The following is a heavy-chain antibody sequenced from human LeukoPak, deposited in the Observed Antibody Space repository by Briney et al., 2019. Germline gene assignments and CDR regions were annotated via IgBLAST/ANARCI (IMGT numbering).Heavy chain of an antibody. CDR3: ARASLWFGELLYPWDPYMDV. Sequence: GGSLRLSCAASGFTFSSYAMHWVRQAPGKGLEYVSAISSNGGSTYYANSVKGRFTISRDNSKNTLYLQMGSLRAEDMAVYYCARASLWFGELLYPWDPYMDVWGKGTTVTISS. CDR1: GFTFSSYA. CDR2: ISSNGGST. D-gene: IGHD3-10*01. V-gene: IGHV3-64*01. J-gene: IGHJ6*03.